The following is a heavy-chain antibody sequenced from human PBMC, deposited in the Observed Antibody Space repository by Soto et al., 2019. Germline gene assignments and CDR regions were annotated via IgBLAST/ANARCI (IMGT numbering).Heavy chain of an antibody. CDR2: MNPNTGDT. V-gene: IGHV1-8*01. Sequence: GASVKVSCKASGNTFTKYETICVRQATGQVPEWMGWMNPNTGDTVYAQKFQGRVTLTRDTSISTAYMELSSLRYDDTAVYYCARGRGGHRAGGKCNRWLDPWGQGTLVTVSS. D-gene: IGHD3-10*01. J-gene: IGHJ5*02. CDR1: GNTFTKYE. CDR3: ARGRGGHRAGGKCNRWLDP.